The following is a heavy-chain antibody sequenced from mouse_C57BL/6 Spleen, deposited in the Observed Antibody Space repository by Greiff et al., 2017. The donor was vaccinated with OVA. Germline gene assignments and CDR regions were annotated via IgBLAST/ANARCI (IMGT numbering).Heavy chain of an antibody. J-gene: IGHJ4*01. CDR2: IDPENGDT. V-gene: IGHV14-4*01. Sequence: EVMLVESGAELVRPGASVKLSCTASGFNIKDDYMHWVKQRPEQGLEWIGWIDPENGDTEYASKFQGKATITADTSSNTAYLQLSSLTSEDTAVYYCTTRSNYGAMDYWGQGTSVTVSS. CDR1: GFNIKDDY. CDR3: TTRSNYGAMDY. D-gene: IGHD2-5*01.